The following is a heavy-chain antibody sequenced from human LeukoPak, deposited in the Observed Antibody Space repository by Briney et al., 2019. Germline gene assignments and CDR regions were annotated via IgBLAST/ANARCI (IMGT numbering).Heavy chain of an antibody. CDR2: ISYDGSNK. CDR1: GFTFSGYP. Sequence: PGKSLRLSCAASGFTFSGYPIHWVRQAPGKGLEWVAVISYDGSNKYYADSVKGRFTISRDNSKNTLYLQMNSLRAEDTAVYYCAKDEGKGARHSSSWYYWGQGTLVTVSS. V-gene: IGHV3-30*04. J-gene: IGHJ4*02. D-gene: IGHD6-13*01. CDR3: AKDEGKGARHSSSWYY.